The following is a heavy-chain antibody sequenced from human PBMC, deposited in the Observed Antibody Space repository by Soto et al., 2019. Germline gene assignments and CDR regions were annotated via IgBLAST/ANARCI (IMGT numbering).Heavy chain of an antibody. Sequence: SETLSLTCTVSGGSISSYYWSWIRQPPGKGLEWIGYIYYSGRTNYNPSLKSRVTMSVDTSKKQFSLKLTSVTAADTAVYYCARWWSGSRQGFDPWGQGTLVTVSS. V-gene: IGHV4-59*12. J-gene: IGHJ5*02. CDR2: IYYSGRT. CDR3: ARWWSGSRQGFDP. CDR1: GGSISSYY. D-gene: IGHD3-3*01.